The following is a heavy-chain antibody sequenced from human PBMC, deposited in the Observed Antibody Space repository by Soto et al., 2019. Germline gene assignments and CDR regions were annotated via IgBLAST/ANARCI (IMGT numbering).Heavy chain of an antibody. Sequence: QLQLQESGPGLVKPSETLSLTCTVSGGSISSSSYYWGWIRQPPGKGLEWIGSIFYSGSTYYNPSLKSQVTISVDTSKNQSSLKLSSVTAADTAVYYCARHLTYCSAGSCYSDFPYYGMDVWGQGTTVTVSS. J-gene: IGHJ6*02. D-gene: IGHD2-15*01. V-gene: IGHV4-39*01. CDR1: GGSISSSSYY. CDR2: IFYSGST. CDR3: ARHLTYCSAGSCYSDFPYYGMDV.